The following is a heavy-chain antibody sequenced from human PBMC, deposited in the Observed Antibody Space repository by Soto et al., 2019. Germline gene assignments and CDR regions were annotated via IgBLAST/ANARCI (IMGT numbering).Heavy chain of an antibody. CDR2: VWHDGSNK. CDR1: GFSFSDYG. Sequence: QVHLVESGGRVVQPGGSLRLSCAVSGFSFSDYGMHWVRQAPGKGLEWVATVWHDGSNKYYADSVRGRFTISRDNSKSTLCLQMNSLRAEDTAVYFCGGDIFGASPFAYWGQGTQVTVSS. CDR3: GGDIFGASPFAY. J-gene: IGHJ4*02. V-gene: IGHV3-33*01. D-gene: IGHD3-10*02.